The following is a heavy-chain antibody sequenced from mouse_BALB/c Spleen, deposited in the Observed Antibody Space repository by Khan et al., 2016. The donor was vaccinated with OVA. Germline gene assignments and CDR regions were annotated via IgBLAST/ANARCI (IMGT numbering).Heavy chain of an antibody. CDR2: IDPANGDT. V-gene: IGHV14-3*02. CDR3: CYLYWNPIAY. Sequence: DVQLQESRAELLKPGASVKLSCTSSGFNIKDTYMHWVKQRPEQGLEWIGRIDPANGDTKYDPKFQGRATITAETSATTAYLPLSNLTSEDTATYYWCYLYWNPIAYGGQGTLVTVSA. J-gene: IGHJ3*01. CDR1: GFNIKDTY. D-gene: IGHD2-12*01.